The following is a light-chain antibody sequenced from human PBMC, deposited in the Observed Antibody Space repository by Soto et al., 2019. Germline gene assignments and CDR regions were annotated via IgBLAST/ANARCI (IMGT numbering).Light chain of an antibody. J-gene: IGKJ4*01. Sequence: EIVMTQSPATLSVSPGERSTLSCRASQSVSILLAWYQQKPGQAPRLLIHGATTRATGVPSRFSGSGSGTDFTFTISSLQPEDIATYYCQQYDNLVTFGGGTTVDIK. CDR3: QQYDNLVT. CDR1: QSVSIL. V-gene: IGKV3-15*01. CDR2: GAT.